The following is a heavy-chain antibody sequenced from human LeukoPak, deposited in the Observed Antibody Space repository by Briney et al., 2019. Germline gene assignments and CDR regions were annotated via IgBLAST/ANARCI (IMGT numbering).Heavy chain of an antibody. CDR1: GYTFTSYD. D-gene: IGHD2-2*01. V-gene: IGHV1-8*03. Sequence: ASVKVSCKASGYTFTSYDINWVRQATGQGLEWMGWMNPNSGNTGYAQKFQGRVTITRNTSISTAYMELSSLRSEDTAVYYCARSVRRTSWPQTRIYYYYYMDVWGKGTTVTVSS. CDR2: MNPNSGNT. CDR3: ARSVRRTSWPQTRIYYYYYMDV. J-gene: IGHJ6*03.